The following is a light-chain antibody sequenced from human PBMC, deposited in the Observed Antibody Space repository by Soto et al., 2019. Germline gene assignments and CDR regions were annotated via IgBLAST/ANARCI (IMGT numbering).Light chain of an antibody. V-gene: IGKV3-20*01. Sequence: EIVLTQSPGTLSLSPGERATLSCRASQSVSSTYLAWYQQKPGQAPRLLIYGASGRATGIPDRFSGSGSGTGFTLTISRLEPEDVAVYYFLRYDISPFPFGQGTKLEIK. J-gene: IGKJ2*01. CDR2: GAS. CDR1: QSVSSTY. CDR3: LRYDISPFP.